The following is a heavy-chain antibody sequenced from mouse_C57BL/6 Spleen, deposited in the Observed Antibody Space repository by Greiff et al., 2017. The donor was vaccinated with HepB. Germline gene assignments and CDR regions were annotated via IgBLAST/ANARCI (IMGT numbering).Heavy chain of an antibody. CDR1: GYTFTDYY. J-gene: IGHJ1*03. V-gene: IGHV1-26*01. CDR3: ARSGGGLSYWYFDV. Sequence: EVQLQQSGPELVKPGASVKISCKASGYTFTDYYMNWVKQSHGKSLEWIGDINPNNGGTSYNQKFKGKATLTVDKSSSTAYMELRSLTSEDSAVYYCARSGGGLSYWYFDVWGTRTTVTVSS. D-gene: IGHD3-1*01. CDR2: INPNNGGT.